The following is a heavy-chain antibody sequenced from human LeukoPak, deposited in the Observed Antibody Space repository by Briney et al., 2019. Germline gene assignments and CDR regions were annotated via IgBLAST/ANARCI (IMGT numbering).Heavy chain of an antibody. V-gene: IGHV4-34*01. CDR3: ARALSGCVRY. Sequence: SETLSLTCAVYGGSFSGYYWSWIRQPPGKGLEWIGEINHSGSTNYNPSLKSRVTISVDTSKNQFSLKLSSVTAADTAVYYCARALSGCVRYWGQGTLVTVSS. CDR1: GGSFSGYY. D-gene: IGHD5-12*01. CDR2: INHSGST. J-gene: IGHJ4*02.